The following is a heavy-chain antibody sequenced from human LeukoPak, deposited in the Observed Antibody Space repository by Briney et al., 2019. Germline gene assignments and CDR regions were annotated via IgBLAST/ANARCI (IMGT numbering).Heavy chain of an antibody. CDR2: ISSDGSST. CDR1: GFTFSSYW. Sequence: GGSLRLSCSASGFTFSSYWMHWVRQAPGKGLVWVSRISSDGSSTRYADSVKGRFTISRDNAKNTLYLQMNSLRAEDTAVYYCARGGGIAAALNWFDPWGQGTLVTVSS. CDR3: ARGGGIAAALNWFDP. J-gene: IGHJ5*02. V-gene: IGHV3-74*01. D-gene: IGHD6-13*01.